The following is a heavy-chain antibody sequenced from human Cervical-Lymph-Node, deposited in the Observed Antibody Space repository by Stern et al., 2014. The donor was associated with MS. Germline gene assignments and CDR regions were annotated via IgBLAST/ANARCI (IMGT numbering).Heavy chain of an antibody. V-gene: IGHV1-2*06. Sequence: QVQLVQSGAELKKPGASVTVSCKASGYTFTRRGMLWVRQAPGPALAWMGRANPNSGGTSYAQKFQGRVTMTRDTSINTASMELSRLTSDDTAMYYCARGLRGNWNYDAFDYWGQGTLVTVSP. J-gene: IGHJ4*02. CDR3: ARGLRGNWNYDAFDY. CDR2: ANPNSGGT. CDR1: GYTFTRRG. D-gene: IGHD1-7*01.